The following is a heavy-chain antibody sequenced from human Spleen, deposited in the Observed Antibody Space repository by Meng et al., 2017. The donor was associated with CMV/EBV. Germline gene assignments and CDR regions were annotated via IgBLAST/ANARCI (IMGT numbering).Heavy chain of an antibody. D-gene: IGHD3-10*01. CDR3: TRDDYNYYGSGRTLDY. CDR1: GFTFSTYT. J-gene: IGHJ4*02. V-gene: IGHV3-21*01. CDR2: ITSSGSYI. Sequence: GFTFSTYTMNWVRQAPGKGLEWVSSITSSGSYIYYADSVKGRFTISRDNAKNSLYLQMNSLRAEDTAVYYCTRDDYNYYGSGRTLDYWGQGTLVTVSS.